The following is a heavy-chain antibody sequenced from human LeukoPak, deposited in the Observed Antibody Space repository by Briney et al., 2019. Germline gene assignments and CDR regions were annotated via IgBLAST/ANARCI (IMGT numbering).Heavy chain of an antibody. CDR1: GYSISSGYY. V-gene: IGHV4-38-2*01. Sequence: SETLSLTCAVSGYSISSGYYWGWIRRPPGKGLEWIGSIYHSGSTYYNPSLKSRVTISVDTSKNQFSLKLSSVTAADTAVYYCARQGSSTSRDAFDSWGQGTMVTVSA. CDR2: IYHSGST. J-gene: IGHJ3*02. CDR3: ARQGSSTSRDAFDS. D-gene: IGHD2-2*01.